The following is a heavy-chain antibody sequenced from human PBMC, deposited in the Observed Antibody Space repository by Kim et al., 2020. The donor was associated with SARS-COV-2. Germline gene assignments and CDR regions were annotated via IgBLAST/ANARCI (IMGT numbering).Heavy chain of an antibody. D-gene: IGHD6-6*01. V-gene: IGHV4-31*02. J-gene: IGHJ6*03. CDR3: ARSDSSSSYYYYYYMDV. Sequence: LKSRVTISVDTSKNQFSLKLSSVTAADTAVYYCARSDSSSSYYYYYYMDVWGKGTTVTVSS.